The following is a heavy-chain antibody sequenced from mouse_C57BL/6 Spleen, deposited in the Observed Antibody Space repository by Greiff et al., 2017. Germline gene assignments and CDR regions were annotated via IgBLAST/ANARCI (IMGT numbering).Heavy chain of an antibody. CDR3: ARGLPYYYAMDY. V-gene: IGHV1-19*01. CDR1: GYTFTDYY. D-gene: IGHD3-3*01. J-gene: IGHJ4*01. CDR2: INPYNGGT. Sequence: EVQLQQSGPVLVKPGASVKMSCKASGYTFTDYYMNWVKQSHGKSLEWIGVINPYNGGTSYNQKFKGKATLTVDKSSSTAYMELNSLTSEDSAVYYCARGLPYYYAMDYWGQGTSVTVSS.